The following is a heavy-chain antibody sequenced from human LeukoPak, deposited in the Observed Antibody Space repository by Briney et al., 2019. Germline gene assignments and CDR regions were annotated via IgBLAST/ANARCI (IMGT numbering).Heavy chain of an antibody. D-gene: IGHD1-7*01. CDR1: GGSFSGYY. J-gene: IGHJ5*02. V-gene: IGHV4-34*01. Sequence: PSETLSLTCAVYGGSFSGYYWSWIRQPPGKGLEWIGEINHRGSTNYNPSLKSRVTISVDTSKNQFSLKLSSVTAADTAVYYCARERDDYNWNYGDRNWFDPWGQGTLVTVSS. CDR3: ARERDDYNWNYGDRNWFDP. CDR2: INHRGST.